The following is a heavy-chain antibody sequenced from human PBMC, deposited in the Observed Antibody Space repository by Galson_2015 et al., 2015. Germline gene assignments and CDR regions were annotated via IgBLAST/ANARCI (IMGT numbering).Heavy chain of an antibody. J-gene: IGHJ2*01. CDR3: AKKSIVAAGDWYFDL. CDR1: GFTFRSYP. D-gene: IGHD1-26*01. CDR2: ISYDGSDK. Sequence: SLRLSCAASGFTFRSYPMHWVRQAPGKGLEWVAIISYDGSDKYYAGSVKGRFTISRDNSKNTLYLQMNSLTAEDTAVYYCAKKSIVAAGDWYFDLWGRGTLVTVSS. V-gene: IGHV3-30-3*02.